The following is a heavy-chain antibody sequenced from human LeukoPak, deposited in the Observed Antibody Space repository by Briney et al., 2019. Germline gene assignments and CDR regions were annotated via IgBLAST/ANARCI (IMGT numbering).Heavy chain of an antibody. Sequence: ASVKVSCKASGGAFSTFSLTWVRQAPGQGLEWLGGIIPAFRTTHYAQKLQGRVTITTDESSRTVYITLTSLIYEDTAIYYCARGSGEDWFDPWGQGTLVTVSS. CDR1: GGAFSTFS. V-gene: IGHV1-69*05. CDR2: IIPAFRTT. J-gene: IGHJ5*02. CDR3: ARGSGEDWFDP.